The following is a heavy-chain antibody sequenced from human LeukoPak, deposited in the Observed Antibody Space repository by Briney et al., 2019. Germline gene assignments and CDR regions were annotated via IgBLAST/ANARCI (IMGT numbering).Heavy chain of an antibody. CDR2: IYYSDNT. CDR3: ARRTSGGGLFDY. J-gene: IGHJ4*02. D-gene: IGHD3-10*01. V-gene: IGHV4-39*01. Sequence: RPSETLSLTCTVSGGSIRSSSYYWGWIRQPPGKGLEWIGSIYYSDNTYYNPSLKSRVTISVDTSKTQFSLRLSSVTAADTAVYYCARRTSGGGLFDYWGQGTLVTVSS. CDR1: GGSIRSSSYY.